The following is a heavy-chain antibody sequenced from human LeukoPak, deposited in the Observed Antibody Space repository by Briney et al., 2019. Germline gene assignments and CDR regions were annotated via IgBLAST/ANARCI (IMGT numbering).Heavy chain of an antibody. CDR1: GYTFTSYG. V-gene: IGHV1-2*02. D-gene: IGHD3-10*01. Sequence: GASVKVSCKASGYTFTSYGISWVRRAPGQGLEWMGWINPKSGGTNYAQKFQGRVTMTRDTSISTAYMDMSSLRSDDTAVYYCARNLWFGESSDAFDMWGQGTMVTVSS. CDR2: INPKSGGT. CDR3: ARNLWFGESSDAFDM. J-gene: IGHJ3*02.